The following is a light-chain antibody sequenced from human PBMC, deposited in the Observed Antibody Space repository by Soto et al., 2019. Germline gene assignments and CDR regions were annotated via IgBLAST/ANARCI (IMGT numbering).Light chain of an antibody. J-gene: IGLJ2*01. V-gene: IGLV2-14*01. Sequence: QSALTQPASVSGSPGQSITISCTGTSSDVGGYNYVSWYQQHPGKAPKLMIYEVSNRPSGVSNRFSGSKSGNTASLTISGLQAADEADYYCSSYTSSSTLGHVVFGGGTKLTVL. CDR2: EVS. CDR3: SSYTSSSTLGHVV. CDR1: SSDVGGYNY.